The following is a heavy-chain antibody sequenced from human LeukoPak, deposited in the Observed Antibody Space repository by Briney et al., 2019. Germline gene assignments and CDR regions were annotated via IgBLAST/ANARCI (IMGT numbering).Heavy chain of an antibody. CDR1: GGSCSGYY. D-gene: IGHD3-9*01. CDR3: ARARILTGYSPSDY. J-gene: IGHJ4*02. V-gene: IGHV4-34*01. Sequence: SETLSLTCAVYGGSCSGYYWSWIRQPPGKGQEWIGEINHSGSTNYNPSLKSRVTISVDTSRNQFSLKLSSVTAADTAVYYCARARILTGYSPSDYWGQGTLVTVSS. CDR2: INHSGST.